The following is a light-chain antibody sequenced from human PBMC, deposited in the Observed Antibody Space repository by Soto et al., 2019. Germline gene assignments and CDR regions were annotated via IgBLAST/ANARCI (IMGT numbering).Light chain of an antibody. CDR3: SSYTDSSTVI. J-gene: IGLJ2*01. CDR2: DVN. CDR1: SSDIGTYHY. Sequence: QSALTQPASVSGSPGQLITISCTGTSSDIGTYHYVSWYQQYTGKAPKLIIFDVNSRPSGVSERFLGSKSGNTASLAVSGLQAEDEADYYCSSYTDSSTVIFGGGTKLTVL. V-gene: IGLV2-14*03.